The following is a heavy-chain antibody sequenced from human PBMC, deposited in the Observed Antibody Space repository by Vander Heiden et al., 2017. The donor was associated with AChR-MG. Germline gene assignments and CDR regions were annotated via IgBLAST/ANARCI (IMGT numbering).Heavy chain of an antibody. CDR2: ISVDGSKR. J-gene: IGHJ4*02. Sequence: QVQLVESGGGVVRTGGFLRRACCASGCPFSRYGLMWVRQAPGKWLEWVALISVDGSKRNYANPGKCRFVIYRDNSKTTVFLFVRSLRYEEKAMYYCSKILTASSGWENVDFWGQGTLVTVSS. CDR3: SKILTASSGWENVDF. CDR1: GCPFSRYG. D-gene: IGHD6-25*01. V-gene: IGHV3-30*18.